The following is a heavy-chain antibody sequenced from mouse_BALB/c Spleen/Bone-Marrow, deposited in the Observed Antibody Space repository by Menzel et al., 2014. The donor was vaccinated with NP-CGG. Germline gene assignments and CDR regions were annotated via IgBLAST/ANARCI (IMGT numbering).Heavy chain of an antibody. Sequence: EVQRVESGGGLVQPGGSLKLSCATSGFTFSDYYMYWVHQTPEKRLEWVAYISNGGGSTYYPDTVKGRFTISRDNAKNTLYLQMSRLKSEDTAMYYCARPTIYYDYDGYAMDYWGQGTSVTVSS. CDR3: ARPTIYYDYDGYAMDY. J-gene: IGHJ4*01. D-gene: IGHD2-4*01. CDR1: GFTFSDYY. CDR2: ISNGGGST. V-gene: IGHV5-12*02.